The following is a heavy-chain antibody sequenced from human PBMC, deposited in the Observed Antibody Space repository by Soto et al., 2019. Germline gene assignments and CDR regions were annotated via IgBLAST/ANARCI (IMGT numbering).Heavy chain of an antibody. CDR3: AKDQGSSWYEIDY. V-gene: IGHV3-23*01. J-gene: IGHJ4*02. CDR2: ISGSGGST. CDR1: GFTFSSYA. D-gene: IGHD6-13*01. Sequence: PGGSLRLSCAASGFTFSSYAMHWVRQAPGKGLEWVSAISGSGGSTYYADSVKGRFTISGDNSKNTLYLQMNSLRAEDTAVYYCAKDQGSSWYEIDYWGQGTLVTVSS.